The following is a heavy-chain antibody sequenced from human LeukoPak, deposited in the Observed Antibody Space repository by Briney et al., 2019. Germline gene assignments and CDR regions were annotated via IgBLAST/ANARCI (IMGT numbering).Heavy chain of an antibody. Sequence: GESLKISCKGSGYSFTSYWIGWVRQMPGKGLEWMGIIYPGDSDTRYSPSFQGQVTISADKSISTAYLQWSSLKASDTAMYYCARGWFGELLSSNWFDPWGQGTLVTVSS. V-gene: IGHV5-51*01. D-gene: IGHD3-10*01. CDR1: GYSFTSYW. J-gene: IGHJ5*02. CDR2: IYPGDSDT. CDR3: ARGWFGELLSSNWFDP.